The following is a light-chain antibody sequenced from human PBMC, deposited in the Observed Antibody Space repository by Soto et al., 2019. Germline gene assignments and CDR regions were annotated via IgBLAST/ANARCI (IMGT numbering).Light chain of an antibody. CDR2: KAS. V-gene: IGKV1-5*03. J-gene: IGKJ4*01. CDR3: QQYNDYPLT. Sequence: QMTQSPSTLSASIGDRVTITCRASQSVDSRLAWYQQKAGKAPNLLICKASSLESGVPSRFSGSGSGTQFTLTISSLQPDDSAIYYCQQYNDYPLTFGGGTKVDIK. CDR1: QSVDSR.